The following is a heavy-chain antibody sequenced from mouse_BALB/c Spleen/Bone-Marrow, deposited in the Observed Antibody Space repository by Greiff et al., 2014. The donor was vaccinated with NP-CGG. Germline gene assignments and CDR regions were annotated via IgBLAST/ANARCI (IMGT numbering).Heavy chain of an antibody. CDR2: INPYNDGT. Sequence: VQLKESGPELVKPGASVKMSCKASGYTFTSYVMHWVKQKPGQGLEWIGYINPYNDGTTYNEKFKGKATLTSDKSSSTAYMELSSLTSEDSAVYYCARGNHYDYDYFDYWGQGTTLTVSS. J-gene: IGHJ2*01. CDR3: ARGNHYDYDYFDY. CDR1: GYTFTSYV. V-gene: IGHV1-14*01. D-gene: IGHD2-4*01.